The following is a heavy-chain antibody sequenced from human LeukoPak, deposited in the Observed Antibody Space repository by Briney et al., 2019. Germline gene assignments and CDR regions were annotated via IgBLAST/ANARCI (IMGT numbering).Heavy chain of an antibody. Sequence: EGSLRLSCAASGFTFSSYAMSWVRKAPGKGLEWVSAVCGSGGSTYYADSVKGRFTISRDNSKNTLYLQMNSLRAEDTAVYYCAKGGIFGVAGYYYYMDVWGKGTTVTVSS. CDR1: GFTFSSYA. CDR2: VCGSGGST. J-gene: IGHJ6*03. D-gene: IGHD3-3*01. V-gene: IGHV3-23*01. CDR3: AKGGIFGVAGYYYYMDV.